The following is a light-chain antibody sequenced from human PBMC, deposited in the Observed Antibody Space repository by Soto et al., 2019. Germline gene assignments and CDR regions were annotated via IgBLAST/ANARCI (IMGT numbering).Light chain of an antibody. Sequence: VIWMTQSPSLLSASTGDRVTISGRMSQGISSYLAWYQQKPGKAPKRLIYGSSSLQSGVPSRFSGSGSGTEFILTISSLQPEDSATYYCLQHHSFPRTFGQGTKVDI. CDR1: QGISSY. CDR3: LQHHSFPRT. J-gene: IGKJ1*01. CDR2: GSS. V-gene: IGKV1D-8*03.